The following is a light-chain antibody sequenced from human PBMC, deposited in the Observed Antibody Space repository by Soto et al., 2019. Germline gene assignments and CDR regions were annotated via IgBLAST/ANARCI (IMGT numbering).Light chain of an antibody. V-gene: IGKV3-20*01. CDR1: QSVSSSY. Sequence: ENVLTQSPGTLSLSPGERATLSCRASQSVSSSYLAWYQQKPGQAPRLLMYGASSRATGIPDRFSGSGSGTDFTLTIIRLEPEDFAVYYCQQYGGSPWTFGQGTKVEIK. J-gene: IGKJ1*01. CDR2: GAS. CDR3: QQYGGSPWT.